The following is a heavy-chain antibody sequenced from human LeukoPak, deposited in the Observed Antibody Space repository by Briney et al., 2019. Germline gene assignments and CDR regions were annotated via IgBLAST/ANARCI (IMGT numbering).Heavy chain of an antibody. CDR3: ANGGRGRAFGH. J-gene: IGHJ4*02. D-gene: IGHD3-16*01. V-gene: IGHV3-23*01. CDR1: TFTFSNYA. Sequence: GGSLRLSCAASTFTFSNYAMSWVRQAPGKGLEWVSTISGSDGDTYYADSVKGRFTISRDNAKNSLYLQMNSLRAEDTAVYYCANGGRGRAFGHWGQGTLVTVSS. CDR2: ISGSDGDT.